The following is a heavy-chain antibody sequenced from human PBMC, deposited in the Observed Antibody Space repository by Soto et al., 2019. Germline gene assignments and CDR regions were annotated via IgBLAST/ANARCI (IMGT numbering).Heavy chain of an antibody. V-gene: IGHV3-11*06. J-gene: IGHJ6*02. CDR2: ISSSSSYT. D-gene: IGHD6-13*01. CDR1: GFTFSDYY. CDR3: ARDKRPWQLGYGMDV. Sequence: GGSLRLSCAASGFTFSDYYMSWIRQAPGKGLEWVSHISSSSSYTNYADSVKGRFTISRDNAENSLYLQMNSLRAEDTAVYYCARDKRPWQLGYGMDVWGQGTTVTVSS.